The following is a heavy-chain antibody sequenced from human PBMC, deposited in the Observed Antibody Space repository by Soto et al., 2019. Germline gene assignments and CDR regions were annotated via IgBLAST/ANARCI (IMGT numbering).Heavy chain of an antibody. D-gene: IGHD2-15*01. V-gene: IGHV3-23*01. Sequence: GGCLRLSCAASGFIFSSFAMGWVRQAPGKGLEWVSTISGSDGSTYYADSVQGRFTISRDNSKNTLSLQMNSLRAEDTAVYYCAKDRFCSGGSCYTDYWGQGTLVTVSS. CDR2: ISGSDGST. J-gene: IGHJ4*02. CDR1: GFIFSSFA. CDR3: AKDRFCSGGSCYTDY.